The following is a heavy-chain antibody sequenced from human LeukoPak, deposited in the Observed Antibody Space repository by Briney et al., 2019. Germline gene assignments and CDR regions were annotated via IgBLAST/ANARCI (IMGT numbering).Heavy chain of an antibody. CDR2: ISAYNGNT. CDR3: AGDLGVGAPDAFDI. J-gene: IGHJ3*02. Sequence: ASVKVSCKASGYTFTSYGISWVRQAPGQGLEWMGWISAYNGNTNYAQKLQGRVTMTTDTSTSTAYMELRSLRSDDTAVYYCAGDLGVGAPDAFDIWGQGTMVTVSS. CDR1: GYTFTSYG. V-gene: IGHV1-18*01. D-gene: IGHD1-26*01.